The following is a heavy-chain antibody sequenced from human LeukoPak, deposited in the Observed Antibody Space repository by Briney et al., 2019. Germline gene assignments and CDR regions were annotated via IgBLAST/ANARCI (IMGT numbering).Heavy chain of an antibody. CDR1: GFTFSSYA. Sequence: GGSLRLSCAASGFTFSSYAMSWVRQAPGKGLEWVSAISGSGGSTYYADSVKGRFTISRDNSKNTLYLQMNSLRAEDTAVYYCAKDLEWLGHVSSAFDIWGQGTMVTVSS. D-gene: IGHD6-19*01. V-gene: IGHV3-23*01. CDR2: ISGSGGST. J-gene: IGHJ3*02. CDR3: AKDLEWLGHVSSAFDI.